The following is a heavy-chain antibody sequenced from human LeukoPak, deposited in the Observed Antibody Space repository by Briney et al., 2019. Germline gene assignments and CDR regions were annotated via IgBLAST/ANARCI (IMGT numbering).Heavy chain of an antibody. Sequence: SETLSLTCAVSGGSISINNWWTWVRQPPGKGLEWIGEIYHSGSTKYNPTLKSRVTISVDKSQNQVSLTLTSVTAADTAVYYCARIPLYYYGMDVWGKGTTVTVSS. V-gene: IGHV4-4*02. CDR1: GGSISINNW. CDR2: IYHSGST. J-gene: IGHJ6*04. CDR3: ARIPLYYYGMDV.